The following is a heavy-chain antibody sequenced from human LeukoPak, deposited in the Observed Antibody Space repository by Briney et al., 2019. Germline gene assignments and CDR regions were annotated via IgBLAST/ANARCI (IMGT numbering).Heavy chain of an antibody. V-gene: IGHV1-18*01. J-gene: IGHJ6*02. Sequence: GASVKVSCKASGYTFTSYGISWVRQAPGQGLEWMGWISAYNGNTNYAQKLQGRVSMTTDTSTSTAYMELRSLSSDDTAVYYCARDRGKYYDFWSGSEAYYGMDVWGQGTTVTVSS. D-gene: IGHD3-3*01. CDR3: ARDRGKYYDFWSGSEAYYGMDV. CDR2: ISAYNGNT. CDR1: GYTFTSYG.